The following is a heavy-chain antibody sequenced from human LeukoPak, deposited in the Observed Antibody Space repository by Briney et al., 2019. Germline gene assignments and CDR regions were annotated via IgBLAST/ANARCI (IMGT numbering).Heavy chain of an antibody. D-gene: IGHD4-23*01. CDR3: VRGATYGGNDFLDY. V-gene: IGHV3-7*01. CDR2: IEKDGSEK. CDR1: GFIFSNFW. J-gene: IGHJ4*02. Sequence: GGSLRLSCAASGFIFSNFWMGWARQAPGKGPEWVVHIEKDGSEKSYVDSVKGRFTISRDNAKNSLYLQMSSLRAEDTAVYFCVRGATYGGNDFLDYWGQGTLVSVYS.